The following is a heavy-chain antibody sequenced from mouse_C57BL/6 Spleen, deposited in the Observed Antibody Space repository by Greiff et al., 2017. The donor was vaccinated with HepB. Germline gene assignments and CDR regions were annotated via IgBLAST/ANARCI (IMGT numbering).Heavy chain of an antibody. CDR1: GFTFSSYA. D-gene: IGHD2-5*01. Sequence: DVMLVESGGGLVKPGGSLKLSCAASGFTFSSYAMSWVRQTPEKRLEWVATISDGGSYTYYPDNVKGRFTISRDNAKNNLYLQMSHLKSEDTAMYYCAKRAYYSNYEWYFDVWGTRTTVTVSS. J-gene: IGHJ1*03. V-gene: IGHV5-4*03. CDR2: ISDGGSYT. CDR3: AKRAYYSNYEWYFDV.